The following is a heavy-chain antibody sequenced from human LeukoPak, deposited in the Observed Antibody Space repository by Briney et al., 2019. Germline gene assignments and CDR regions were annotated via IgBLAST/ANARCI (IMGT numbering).Heavy chain of an antibody. D-gene: IGHD6-19*01. CDR3: AKDMRSAVAGTVDY. Sequence: ETLSLTCTVSGGSISSSSYYWGWIRQPPGKGLEWVSSISPSSHYIYYADSVRGRFTISRDNARNSLYLQMNSLRAEDTALYYCAKDMRSAVAGTVDYWGQGTLVTVSS. CDR1: GGSISSSS. J-gene: IGHJ4*02. V-gene: IGHV3-21*04. CDR2: ISPSSHYI.